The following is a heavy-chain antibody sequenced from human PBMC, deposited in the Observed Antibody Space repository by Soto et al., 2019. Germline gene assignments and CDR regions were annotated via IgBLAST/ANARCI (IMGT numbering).Heavy chain of an antibody. Sequence: PSETLSLTCAVSGGSISSSNWCSWVRQPPGKGLEWIGEIYHSGSTNYNPSLKSRVTISVDKSKNQFSLKLSSVTAADTAVYYCASWGGLGAYFDYWGQGTLVTVSS. CDR3: ASWGGLGAYFDY. J-gene: IGHJ4*02. CDR2: IYHSGST. CDR1: GGSISSSNW. D-gene: IGHD1-26*01. V-gene: IGHV4-4*02.